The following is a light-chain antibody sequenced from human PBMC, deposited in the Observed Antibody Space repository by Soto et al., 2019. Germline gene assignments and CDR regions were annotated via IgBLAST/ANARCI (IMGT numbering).Light chain of an antibody. Sequence: QSVLTQPPSVSGAPGQRVTISCTGSRSNLGAGYDVHWYRHLPGKAPKLLIYYNNNRPSGVPDRFSASKSGTSASLAITGLQADDEADYYCQSYDSSLNGGVFGGGTKLTVL. CDR2: YNN. V-gene: IGLV1-40*01. CDR3: QSYDSSLNGGV. CDR1: RSNLGAGYD. J-gene: IGLJ3*02.